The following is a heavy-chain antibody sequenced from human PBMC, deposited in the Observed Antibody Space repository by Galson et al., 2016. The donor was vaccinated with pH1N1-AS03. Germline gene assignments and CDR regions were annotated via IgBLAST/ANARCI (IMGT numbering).Heavy chain of an antibody. V-gene: IGHV3-30*03. Sequence: SLRLSCAASGFTFSIYWMHWVRQAPGKGLEWVAVISYDGNNTYYADSVKGRFTISRDNSNNRLYLQMNSLRSEDTAVYYCARAEESRWRVFDDWGRGTLVTVSS. D-gene: IGHD6-13*01. CDR2: ISYDGNNT. CDR1: GFTFSIYW. CDR3: ARAEESRWRVFDD. J-gene: IGHJ2*01.